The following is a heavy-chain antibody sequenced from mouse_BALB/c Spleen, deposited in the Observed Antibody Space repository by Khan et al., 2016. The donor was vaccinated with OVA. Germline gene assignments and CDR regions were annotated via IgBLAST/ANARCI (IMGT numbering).Heavy chain of an antibody. J-gene: IGHJ2*01. V-gene: IGHV5-12-1*01. CDR2: ISTGGNKT. CDR1: GFAFSSYD. CDR3: TRPHYYGSNYYFDY. D-gene: IGHD1-1*01. Sequence: EVELVESGGGLVKPGGSLKLSCAASGFAFSSYDMSWVRQTPEKRLEWVAFISTGGNKTYYPDSVKGRFTISRDNAKNTLYPQMSSLKSEDTAMYYCTRPHYYGSNYYFDYWGQGTPLTVSS.